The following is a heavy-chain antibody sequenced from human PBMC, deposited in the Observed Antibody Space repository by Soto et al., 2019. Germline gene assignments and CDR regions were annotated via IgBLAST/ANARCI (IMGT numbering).Heavy chain of an antibody. CDR1: GGPFSSYA. Sequence: SVKDSYKASGGPFSSYAISWGRQAPGPGLEWMGGIIPIFGTANYAQKFQGRVTITADESTSTAYMELSSLRSEDTAVYYCARNTGYSSSWPDYWGQGTLVTAAS. J-gene: IGHJ4*02. CDR3: ARNTGYSSSWPDY. CDR2: IIPIFGTA. V-gene: IGHV1-69*13. D-gene: IGHD6-13*01.